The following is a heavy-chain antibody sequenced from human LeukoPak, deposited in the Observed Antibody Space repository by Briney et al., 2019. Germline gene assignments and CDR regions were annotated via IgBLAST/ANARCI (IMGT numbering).Heavy chain of an antibody. CDR2: ISSSSSYI. D-gene: IGHD5-12*01. CDR3: AREGMVATFDY. CDR1: GFTFSSYS. V-gene: IGHV3-21*01. Sequence: GGSLRLSCAASGFTFSSYSMNWVRQAPGKGLEWVSSISSSSSYIYYADSVKGRFTISRDKAKNSLYLQMNSLRAEDAAIYYCAREGMVATFDYWGQGTLVTVSS. J-gene: IGHJ4*02.